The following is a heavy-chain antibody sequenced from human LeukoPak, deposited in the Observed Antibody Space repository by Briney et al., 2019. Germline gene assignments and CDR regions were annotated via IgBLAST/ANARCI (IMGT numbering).Heavy chain of an antibody. Sequence: PSETLSLTCAVSGGSISGYHWSWIRQPAGKGLEWMGRISGSGSTDYKPSLKSRVTMSVDTSKNQFSLKLNSVTAADTAVYYCAREGRSSTPGYWGQGTLVTVSS. CDR1: GGSISGYH. CDR2: ISGSGST. J-gene: IGHJ4*02. CDR3: AREGRSSTPGY. D-gene: IGHD2-15*01. V-gene: IGHV4-4*07.